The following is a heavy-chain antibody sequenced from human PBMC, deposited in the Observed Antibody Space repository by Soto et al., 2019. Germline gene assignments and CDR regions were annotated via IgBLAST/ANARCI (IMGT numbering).Heavy chain of an antibody. CDR2: IYYSGST. D-gene: IGHD5-18*01. V-gene: IGHV4-39*01. CDR1: GGSISSSSYY. Sequence: SETLSLTCTVSGGSISSSSYYWGWIRQPPGKGLEWIGSIYYSGSTYYNPSLKSRVTISVDTSKNQFSLKLSSVTAADTAVYYCACIFSGGYGYGFDYYGMDVWGQGTTVNVSS. CDR3: ACIFSGGYGYGFDYYGMDV. J-gene: IGHJ6*02.